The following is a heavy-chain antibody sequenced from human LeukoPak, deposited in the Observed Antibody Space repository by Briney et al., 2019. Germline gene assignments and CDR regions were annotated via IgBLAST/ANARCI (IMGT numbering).Heavy chain of an antibody. CDR1: GFTVSSNY. CDR2: IYSCGST. J-gene: IGHJ4*02. D-gene: IGHD4-17*01. CDR3: ARVYYGDYGFDY. Sequence: PGGSLRLSCAAFGFTVSSNYMSWVRQAPGKGLEWVSVIYSCGSTYYADSVKGRFTISRDNSKNTLYLQMNSLRAEDTAVYYCARVYYGDYGFDYWGQGTLVTVSS. V-gene: IGHV3-66*03.